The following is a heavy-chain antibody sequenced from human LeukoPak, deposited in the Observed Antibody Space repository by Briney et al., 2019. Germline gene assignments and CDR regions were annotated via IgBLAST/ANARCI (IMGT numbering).Heavy chain of an antibody. J-gene: IGHJ4*02. CDR2: IKQDGGEK. V-gene: IGHV3-7*03. CDR3: ARDGRPLDY. Sequence: GGSLRLSCADYGITFSRYWMSWVRQAPGKGLEWVANIKQDGGEKYYVDSVRGRFTISRDNAKNSLYLQMNSLRVEDTAVYYCARDGRPLDYWGQGTLVTVSS. CDR1: GITFSRYW.